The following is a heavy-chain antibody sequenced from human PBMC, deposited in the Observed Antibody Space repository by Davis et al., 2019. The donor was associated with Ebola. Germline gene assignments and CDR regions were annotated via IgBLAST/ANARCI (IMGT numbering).Heavy chain of an antibody. CDR1: GYTFTSYY. J-gene: IGHJ5*02. V-gene: IGHV1-46*01. CDR2: INPSGGST. Sequence: AASVKVSCKASGYTFTSYYMHWVRQAPGQGLEWMGIINPSGGSTSYAQKFQGRVTMTRDTSTSTVYMELSSLRSDDTAVYYCARSITMVQGDGWFDPWGQGTLVTVSS. D-gene: IGHD3-10*01. CDR3: ARSITMVQGDGWFDP.